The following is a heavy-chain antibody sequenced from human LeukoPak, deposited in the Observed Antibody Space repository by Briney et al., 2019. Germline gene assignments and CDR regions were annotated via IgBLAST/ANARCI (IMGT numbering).Heavy chain of an antibody. Sequence: GRSLRLSCAASGFTFSSYGMHWVRQAPGKGLEWVAVISYDGSNKYYADSVKGRFTISRDNSKNTLYLQMNSLRAEDTAVYYCARDTIAARRGRIDYWGQGTLVTVSS. D-gene: IGHD6-6*01. CDR2: ISYDGSNK. V-gene: IGHV3-30*19. J-gene: IGHJ4*02. CDR1: GFTFSSYG. CDR3: ARDTIAARRGRIDY.